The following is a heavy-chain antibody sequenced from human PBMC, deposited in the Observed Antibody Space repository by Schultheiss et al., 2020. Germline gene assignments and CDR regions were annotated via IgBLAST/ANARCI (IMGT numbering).Heavy chain of an antibody. J-gene: IGHJ4*02. Sequence: ESLKISCAASGFTFSSYSMNWVRQAPGKGLEWVSAISGSDGSTYYADSVKGRFTISRDNSKNTLYLQMNSLRAEDTAVYYCAKARGSSWFYWGQGTLVTVSS. CDR2: ISGSDGST. CDR1: GFTFSSYS. D-gene: IGHD6-13*01. CDR3: AKARGSSWFY. V-gene: IGHV3-23*01.